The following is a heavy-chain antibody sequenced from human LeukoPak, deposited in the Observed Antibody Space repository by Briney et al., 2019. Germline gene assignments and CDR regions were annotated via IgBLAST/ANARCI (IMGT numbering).Heavy chain of an antibody. Sequence: SETLSLTCTVSGDSIRSYYWSWIRQPAGKQLEWIGHIYTSGSTNYNPSLKSRVTISVDTSKNQFSLKLSSVTAADTAVYYCARGFGITSGYSGSYYDYYYYYMNVWGKGTTVTVSS. CDR3: ARGFGITSGYSGSYYDYYYYYMNV. J-gene: IGHJ6*03. D-gene: IGHD1-26*01. CDR2: IYTSGST. V-gene: IGHV4-4*07. CDR1: GDSIRSYY.